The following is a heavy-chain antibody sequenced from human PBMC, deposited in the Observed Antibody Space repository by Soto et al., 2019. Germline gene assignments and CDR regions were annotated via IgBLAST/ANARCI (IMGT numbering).Heavy chain of an antibody. Sequence: GGSLRLSCAASGFTFSSYVMHWVRQAPGKGLEWVAVIWYDGSNKYYADSVKGRFTISRDNSKNTLYLQMNSLRAEDTAVYYCAREVITFGGVIVAEDGMDVWGQGTTVTVSS. CDR1: GFTFSSYV. J-gene: IGHJ6*02. CDR2: IWYDGSNK. V-gene: IGHV3-33*01. D-gene: IGHD3-16*02. CDR3: AREVITFGGVIVAEDGMDV.